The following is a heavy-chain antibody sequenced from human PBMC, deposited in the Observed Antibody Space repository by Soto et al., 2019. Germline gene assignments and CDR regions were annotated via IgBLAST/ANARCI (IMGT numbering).Heavy chain of an antibody. J-gene: IGHJ2*01. Sequence: QVQLVESGGGVVQPGRSLRLSCAASGFTFSSYGMHWVRQAPGKGLEWVAVIWYDGSNKYYADSVKGRFTISRDNSKNTLYLQMNSLRAEDTAVYYCAGGGYCSGGSCYSAQRYWYFDLWGRGTLVTVSS. CDR2: IWYDGSNK. CDR3: AGGGYCSGGSCYSAQRYWYFDL. D-gene: IGHD2-15*01. V-gene: IGHV3-33*01. CDR1: GFTFSSYG.